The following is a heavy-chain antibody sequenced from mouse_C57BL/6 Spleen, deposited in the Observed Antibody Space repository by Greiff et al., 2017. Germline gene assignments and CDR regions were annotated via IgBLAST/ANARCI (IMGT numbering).Heavy chain of an antibody. D-gene: IGHD1-1*01. CDR1: GFTFSDYY. J-gene: IGHJ1*03. Sequence: EVKLVESEGGLVQPGSSMKLSCTASGFTFSDYYMAWVRQVPEKGLEWVANINYDGSSTYYLDSLKSRFIISRDNAKNILYLQMSSLKSEDTATYYCARALYGSSYDWYFDVWGTGTTVTVSS. V-gene: IGHV5-16*01. CDR3: ARALYGSSYDWYFDV. CDR2: INYDGSST.